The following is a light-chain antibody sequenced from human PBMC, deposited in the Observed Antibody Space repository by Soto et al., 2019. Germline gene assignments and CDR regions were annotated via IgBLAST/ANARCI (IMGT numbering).Light chain of an antibody. J-gene: IGKJ2*01. V-gene: IGKV2D-29*01. CDR3: MQSIKVSFT. CDR1: QSLLHSDGKTY. Sequence: DIVLTQTPLFLSVTPGQPASISCRSTQSLLHSDGKTYFYWFLQKAGQPPQLLIYEVSNRFSGVSGRLSGRGLGTDFTLKISRVEADDVGIYFCMQSIKVSFTFGQGTKVEIK. CDR2: EVS.